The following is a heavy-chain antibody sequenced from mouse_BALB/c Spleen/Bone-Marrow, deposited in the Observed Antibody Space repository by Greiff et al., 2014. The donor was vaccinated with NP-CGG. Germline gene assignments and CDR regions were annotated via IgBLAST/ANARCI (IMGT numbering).Heavy chain of an antibody. CDR3: ARWEYYAMDY. D-gene: IGHD4-1*01. Sequence: VQLQQPGAELVKPGASVKLSCTASGFNIKDTYMHWVKQRPEQGLEWIGRIDAANGNTKYDPKFQGKATITADTSSNTAYLQLSSLPSEDTAVYYCARWEYYAMDYWGQGTSVTVSS. V-gene: IGHV14-3*02. CDR1: GFNIKDTY. J-gene: IGHJ4*01. CDR2: IDAANGNT.